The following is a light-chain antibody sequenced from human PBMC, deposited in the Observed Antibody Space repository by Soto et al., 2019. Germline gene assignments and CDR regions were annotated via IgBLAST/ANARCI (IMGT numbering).Light chain of an antibody. CDR3: LQYHNLWA. CDR2: GAS. Sequence: ETVRTQSPATLPVSPGERAALGVRASQSVRSNLAWYQQKPGQAPRLLIYGASTRATGVPARSSGSGSGTEFTLTISSLQSEDFTVYSCLQYHNLWAFGQGTKVDNK. V-gene: IGKV3-15*01. CDR1: QSVRSN. J-gene: IGKJ1*01.